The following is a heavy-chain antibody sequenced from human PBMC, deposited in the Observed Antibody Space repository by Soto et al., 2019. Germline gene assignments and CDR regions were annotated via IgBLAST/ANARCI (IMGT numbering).Heavy chain of an antibody. CDR1: GGSISSSSYY. CDR2: ISYSGST. CDR3: ARHVEQHLVRGNYSWFDP. Sequence: SETLSLTCTVSGGSISSSSYYWGWIRQPPGKGLEWIGNISYSGSTYSNPSLKSRVTISVDTSKNQFSLKLSSVTAADTAVYYCARHVEQHLVRGNYSWFDPWGQGTLVTVSS. V-gene: IGHV4-39*01. D-gene: IGHD6-13*01. J-gene: IGHJ5*02.